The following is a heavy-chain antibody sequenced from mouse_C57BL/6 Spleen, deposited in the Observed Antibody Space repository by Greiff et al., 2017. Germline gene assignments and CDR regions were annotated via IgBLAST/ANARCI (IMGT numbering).Heavy chain of an antibody. CDR2: IYPRDGST. CDR1: GYTFTSYD. CDR3: ARVIYYGNPYYFDY. V-gene: IGHV1-85*01. Sequence: VHLVESGPELVKPGASVKLSCKASGYTFTSYDINWVKQRPGQGLEWIGWIYPRDGSTKYNEKFKGKATLTVDTSSSTAYMELHSLTSEDSAVYFCARVIYYGNPYYFDYWGQGTTLTVSS. D-gene: IGHD2-1*01. J-gene: IGHJ2*01.